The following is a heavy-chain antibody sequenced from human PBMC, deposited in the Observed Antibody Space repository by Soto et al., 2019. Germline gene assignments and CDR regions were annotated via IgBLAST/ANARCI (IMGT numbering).Heavy chain of an antibody. V-gene: IGHV3-74*01. CDR2: ISRDVSNT. J-gene: IGHJ4*02. CDR1: GFTFSGYG. CDR3: TGEVDALMGAPFDY. Sequence: GGSLRLSXAASGFTFSGYGMHWARQAPGKGLVWVSRISRDVSNTNYSDSVKGRFTISRDNAKNTLYLQMHDLRAEDTAVYYCTGEVDALMGAPFDYWGQGSLVTVSS.